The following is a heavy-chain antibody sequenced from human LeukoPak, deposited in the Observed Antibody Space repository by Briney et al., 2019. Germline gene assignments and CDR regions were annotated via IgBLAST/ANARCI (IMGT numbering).Heavy chain of an antibody. CDR1: GYTFTSYA. CDR3: ASSTRPRIAAAGPDY. V-gene: IGHV7-4-1*02. CDR2: INTNTGNP. Sequence: ASVKVSCKASGYTFTSYAMNWVRQAPGQGLEWMGWINTNTGNPTYAQGFTGRFVFSLDTSVSTAYLQISSLKAEDTAVYYCASSTRPRIAAAGPDYWGQGTLVTVSS. J-gene: IGHJ4*02. D-gene: IGHD6-13*01.